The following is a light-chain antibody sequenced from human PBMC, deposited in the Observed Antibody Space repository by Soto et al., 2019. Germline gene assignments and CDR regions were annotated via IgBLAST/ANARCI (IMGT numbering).Light chain of an antibody. J-gene: IGLJ1*01. Sequence: QPVLTQPPSASGTPGQRITISCSGSSSNIGSNTVNWYHQVPGTAPNLLIYSNNQRPSGVPARFSGSKSGTSASLAISGLQSEDEADYYCASWDDSLNGFVFGTGTKLTVL. CDR3: ASWDDSLNGFV. CDR2: SNN. V-gene: IGLV1-44*01. CDR1: SSNIGSNT.